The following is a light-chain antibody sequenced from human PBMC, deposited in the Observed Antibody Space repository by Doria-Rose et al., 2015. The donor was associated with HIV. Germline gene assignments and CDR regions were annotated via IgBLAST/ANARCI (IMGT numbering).Light chain of an antibody. Sequence: ITCRASQTVSTYLNWFQQEPGKAPKLLIYAASRLQSGVPSRFSGSGSGTDSTLTISGLQPGDFATYYCQQTYSSPPWTFGQGTKVE. V-gene: IGKV1-39*01. J-gene: IGKJ1*01. CDR3: QQTYSSPPWT. CDR2: AAS. CDR1: QTVSTY.